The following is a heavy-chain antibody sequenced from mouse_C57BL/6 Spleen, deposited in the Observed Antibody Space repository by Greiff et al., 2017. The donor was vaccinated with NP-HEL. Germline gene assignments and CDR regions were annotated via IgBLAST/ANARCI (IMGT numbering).Heavy chain of an antibody. V-gene: IGHV1-76*01. J-gene: IGHJ4*01. CDR3: ARCPWGYYAMDY. D-gene: IGHD4-1*01. CDR2: IYPGSGNT. CDR1: GYTFTDYY. Sequence: VQLQQSGAELVRPGASVKLSCKASGYTFTDYYINWVKQRPGQGLEWIARIYPGSGNTYYNEKFKGKATLTAEKSSSTAYMQLSSLTSEDSAVYFCARCPWGYYAMDYWGQGTSVTVSS.